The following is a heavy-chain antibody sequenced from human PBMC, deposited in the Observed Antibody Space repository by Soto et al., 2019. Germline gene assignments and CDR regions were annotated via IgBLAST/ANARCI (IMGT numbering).Heavy chain of an antibody. V-gene: IGHV4-38-2*01. Sequence: SETLSLTCVVSGYSISSGYYWGWIRQPPGKGLEWFGSIFHSGSTYYNPSLKSRVTISLDTAKNQLSLNLSSVTAADTAVYYCAGYCTGGSCYSSYLDGIGDWGQGTTVTVSS. J-gene: IGHJ6*02. CDR2: IFHSGST. CDR1: GYSISSGYY. CDR3: AGYCTGGSCYSSYLDGIGD. D-gene: IGHD2-15*01.